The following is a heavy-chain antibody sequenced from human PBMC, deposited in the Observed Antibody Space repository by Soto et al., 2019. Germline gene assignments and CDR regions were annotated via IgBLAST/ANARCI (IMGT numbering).Heavy chain of an antibody. V-gene: IGHV3-48*03. Sequence: GALRLSCAGSGFTFRNSEMFWVRQAPGKGLEWVSKINYSGSNIYYSKSVKGRFTISRDNAKNSLYLQMNSLTDEDTAIYFCASEALCGADCYFFEYWGPGTLVTVSS. CDR2: INYSGSNI. CDR1: GFTFRNSE. CDR3: ASEALCGADCYFFEY. J-gene: IGHJ4*02. D-gene: IGHD2-21*02.